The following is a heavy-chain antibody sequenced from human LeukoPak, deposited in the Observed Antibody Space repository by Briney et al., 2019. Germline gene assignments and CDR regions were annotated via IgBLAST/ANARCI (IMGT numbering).Heavy chain of an antibody. CDR1: GASFTSYY. CDR3: ARAGTAMVTLDS. D-gene: IGHD5-18*01. V-gene: IGHV4-59*01. Sequence: SSETLSLTCTVSGASFTSYYWSWIRQPPGKGLEWIGFIYYSGNTNYIPSLKTRVTISLDTSRSQFSLRLTSVTAADTAVYYCARAGTAMVTLDSWGQGTLVT. J-gene: IGHJ4*02. CDR2: IYYSGNT.